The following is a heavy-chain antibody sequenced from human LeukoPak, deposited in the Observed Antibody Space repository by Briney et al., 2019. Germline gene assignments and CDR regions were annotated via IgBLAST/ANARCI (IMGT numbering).Heavy chain of an antibody. Sequence: SGGSLRLSCAASGFTFSSYSMTWVRQAPGKGLEWVSSISSSSSYIYYADSVKGRFTISRDNAKNSLYLQMNSLRAEDTAVYYCARVKGLYIKSLDYWGQGTLVTVSS. CDR2: ISSSSSYI. J-gene: IGHJ4*02. D-gene: IGHD3-10*01. V-gene: IGHV3-21*01. CDR1: GFTFSSYS. CDR3: ARVKGLYIKSLDY.